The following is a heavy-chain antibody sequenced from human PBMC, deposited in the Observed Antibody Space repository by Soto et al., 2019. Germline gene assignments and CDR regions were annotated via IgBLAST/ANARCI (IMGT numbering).Heavy chain of an antibody. V-gene: IGHV1-2*02. J-gene: IGHJ4*01. CDR3: GRVWLLEWCERYFDY. D-gene: IGHD3-3*01. CDR1: GYTFTGYY. Sequence: ASVNVSGKASGYTFTGYYMHWVRQAPGQGLEWMGWINPNSGGTNYAQKFQGRVTMTRDTSTSTAYMELSSLRSEDTAVYYCGRVWLLEWCERYFDYWGHRTLVTVSS. CDR2: INPNSGGT.